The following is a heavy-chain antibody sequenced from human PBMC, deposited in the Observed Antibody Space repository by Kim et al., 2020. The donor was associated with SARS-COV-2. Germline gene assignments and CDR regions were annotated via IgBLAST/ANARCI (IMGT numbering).Heavy chain of an antibody. Sequence: GGSLRLSCAASGFTFSSYWMSWVRQAPGKGLEWVANIKQDGSEKYYVDSVKGRFTISRDNAKNSLYLQMNSLRAEDTAVYYCARDLGVWSGYDRFLYFDYWGQGTLVTVSS. CDR1: GFTFSSYW. J-gene: IGHJ4*02. V-gene: IGHV3-7*01. CDR3: ARDLGVWSGYDRFLYFDY. D-gene: IGHD5-12*01. CDR2: IKQDGSEK.